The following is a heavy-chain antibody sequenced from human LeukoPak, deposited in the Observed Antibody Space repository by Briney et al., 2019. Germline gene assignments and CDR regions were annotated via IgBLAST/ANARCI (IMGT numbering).Heavy chain of an antibody. Sequence: GGSLRLSCAAPGFTFSSYAMHWVRQAPGKGLEWVAVISYDGSNKYYADSVKGRFTISGDNSKNTLYLQMNSLRAEDTAVYYCARDGGYSYLDYWGQGTLVTVSS. CDR1: GFTFSSYA. D-gene: IGHD5-18*01. V-gene: IGHV3-30*04. J-gene: IGHJ4*02. CDR3: ARDGGYSYLDY. CDR2: ISYDGSNK.